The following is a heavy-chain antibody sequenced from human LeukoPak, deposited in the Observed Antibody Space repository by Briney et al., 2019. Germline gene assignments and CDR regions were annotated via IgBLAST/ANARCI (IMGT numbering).Heavy chain of an antibody. J-gene: IGHJ6*03. CDR1: GGTFSSYA. Sequence: ASVKVSCKASGGTFSSYAISWVRQAPGQGLEWMGGIIPIFGTANYAQKFQGRVTITTDESTSTAYMELSSLRSEDTAVYYCARVPTRGIAAPEYYYYMDVWGKGTTVTVSS. D-gene: IGHD6-13*01. CDR2: IIPIFGTA. V-gene: IGHV1-69*05. CDR3: ARVPTRGIAAPEYYYYMDV.